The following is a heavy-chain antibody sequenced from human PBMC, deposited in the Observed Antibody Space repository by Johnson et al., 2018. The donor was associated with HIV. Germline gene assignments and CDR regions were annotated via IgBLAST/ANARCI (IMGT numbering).Heavy chain of an antibody. Sequence: QVQLVESGGGVVQPGGSLRLSCAASGFTFSSYGMHWVRQAPGQGLEWVAFIRYDGSNNYYADSVKGRFTIYIYNSKNTLYLQMNSLRAEDTAVYYCAKEGGRITMIVVEPDAFDIWGQGTMVTVSS. V-gene: IGHV3-30*02. CDR1: GFTFSSYG. J-gene: IGHJ3*02. D-gene: IGHD3-22*01. CDR2: IRYDGSNN. CDR3: AKEGGRITMIVVEPDAFDI.